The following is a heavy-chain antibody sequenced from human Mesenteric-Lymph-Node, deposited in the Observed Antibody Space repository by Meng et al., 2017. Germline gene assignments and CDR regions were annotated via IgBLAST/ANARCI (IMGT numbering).Heavy chain of an antibody. CDR2: IWFDGNNQ. Sequence: GGSLRLSCAASGFTFSRYGMHWVRQAPGKGLEWVAVIWFDGNNQYCADSVKGRFTIPRDNSKNTLYLQMNSLGAQDTAVYYCAKMWYCSSSSCNGTYGMDVWGQGTTVTVSS. D-gene: IGHD2-2*01. CDR3: AKMWYCSSSSCNGTYGMDV. J-gene: IGHJ6*02. V-gene: IGHV3-33*06. CDR1: GFTFSRYG.